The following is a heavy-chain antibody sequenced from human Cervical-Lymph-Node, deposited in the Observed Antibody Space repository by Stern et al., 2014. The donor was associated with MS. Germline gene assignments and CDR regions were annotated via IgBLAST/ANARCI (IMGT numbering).Heavy chain of an antibody. CDR1: GGTFSSYA. J-gene: IGHJ4*02. CDR3: ARASTRGFYY. D-gene: IGHD2/OR15-2a*01. Sequence: QMQLVQSGAEVMKPGSSVKVSCKASGGTFSSYAVNWVRQAPGQGLEWMGGIIPIFGRTNYAQKFQGRVTITADESTNTAYMELSSLKSEDTAVYFCARASTRGFYYWGQGTLVTVSS. V-gene: IGHV1-69*01. CDR2: IIPIFGRT.